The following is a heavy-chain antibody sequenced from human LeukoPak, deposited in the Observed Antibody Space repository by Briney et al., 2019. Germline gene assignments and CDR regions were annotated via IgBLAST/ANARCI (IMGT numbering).Heavy chain of an antibody. CDR2: INSDGSST. Sequence: PGGSLRLSCAASGFTFRSYSMHWVRQTPGKGLVWVSRINSDGSSTSYADSVKGRFTISRDNAKNTLYLQMNSLRAEDTALYYCARDYGSGHFDCWGQGTLVTVSS. J-gene: IGHJ4*02. D-gene: IGHD3-10*01. CDR1: GFTFRSYS. V-gene: IGHV3-74*01. CDR3: ARDYGSGHFDC.